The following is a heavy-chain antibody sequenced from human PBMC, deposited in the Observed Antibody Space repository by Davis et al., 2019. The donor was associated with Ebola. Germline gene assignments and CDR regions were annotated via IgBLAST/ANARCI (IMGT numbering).Heavy chain of an antibody. V-gene: IGHV3-30*03. CDR2: ISYDGSNK. J-gene: IGHJ3*02. CDR3: ARDLGYCSGGSCYSYAFDI. CDR1: GFTFSSHG. D-gene: IGHD2-15*01. Sequence: GESLKISCAASGFTFSSHGMHWVRQASGKGLEWVAVISYDGSNKYYADFVKGRFTISRDNSKNTLYLQMNSLRAEDTAVYYCARDLGYCSGGSCYSYAFDIWGQGTMVAVSS.